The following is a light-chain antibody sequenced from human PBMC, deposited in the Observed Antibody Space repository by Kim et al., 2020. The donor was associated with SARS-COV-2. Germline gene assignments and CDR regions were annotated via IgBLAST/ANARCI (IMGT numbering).Light chain of an antibody. Sequence: KVTNSCSGSSSNIGKNYVSWYQQLPGTAPKLLIYDNNKGPSGIPDRFSGSKSGTSATLGITGLQTGDEADYYCGTWDSSLSAVRVFGGGTQLTVL. J-gene: IGLJ3*02. CDR3: GTWDSSLSAVRV. CDR2: DNN. V-gene: IGLV1-51*01. CDR1: SSNIGKNY.